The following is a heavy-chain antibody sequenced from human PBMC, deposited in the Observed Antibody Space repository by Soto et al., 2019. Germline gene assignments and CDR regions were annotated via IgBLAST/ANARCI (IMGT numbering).Heavy chain of an antibody. CDR3: ARSDIVATMGFYYFDY. J-gene: IGHJ4*02. Sequence: ASVKVSCKASGYTFTGYYMHWVRQAPGQGLEWMGWINPNSGGTNYAQKFQGWVTMTRDTSISTAYMELSRLRSDDTAVYYCARSDIVATMGFYYFDYWGQGTLVTVSS. D-gene: IGHD5-12*01. CDR1: GYTFTGYY. V-gene: IGHV1-2*04. CDR2: INPNSGGT.